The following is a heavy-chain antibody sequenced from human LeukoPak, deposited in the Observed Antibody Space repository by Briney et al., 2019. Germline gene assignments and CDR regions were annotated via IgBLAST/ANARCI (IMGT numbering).Heavy chain of an antibody. J-gene: IGHJ4*02. V-gene: IGHV3-33*01. Sequence: GGALRLSCAASGVTFGSDGMHWGREAPGEGLERGAVICYDGSNKYYAESVKGGFTISRDNSKNPLYLQMNSLRAEDTAVYYCARAPSGRGVATTCWGQGTLVTVSS. CDR1: GVTFGSDG. CDR2: ICYDGSNK. CDR3: ARAPSGRGVATTC. D-gene: IGHD5-12*01.